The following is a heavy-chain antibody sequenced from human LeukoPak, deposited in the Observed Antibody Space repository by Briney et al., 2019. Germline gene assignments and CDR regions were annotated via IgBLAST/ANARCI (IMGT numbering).Heavy chain of an antibody. CDR2: KSYDGSNK. CDR3: AMCSGGSCLNYYGMDV. Sequence: GGSLRLSCAASGFTFSSYAMHWVRQAPGKGLEWVAVKSYDGSNKYYADSVKGRFTISRDNSKNTLYLQMNSLRAEDTAVYYCAMCSGGSCLNYYGMDVWGQGTTVTVSS. J-gene: IGHJ6*02. V-gene: IGHV3-30-3*01. D-gene: IGHD2-15*01. CDR1: GFTFSSYA.